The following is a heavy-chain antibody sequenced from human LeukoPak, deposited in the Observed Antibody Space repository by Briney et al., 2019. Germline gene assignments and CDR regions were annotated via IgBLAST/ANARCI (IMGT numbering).Heavy chain of an antibody. CDR2: VCPSDSDT. J-gene: IGHJ5*02. CDR1: GYTFSDFY. Sequence: GESLKISCQASGYTFSDFYNGWVRQPPGKGLEWVGMVCPSDSDTIYSPSFRGQVTISADKSINTAYLQWDSLKASDTAIYFCTRIKAFCGGFCPLLYKSWGQGTLVTVSS. CDR3: TRIKAFCGGFCPLLYKS. D-gene: IGHD2-21*01. V-gene: IGHV5-51*01.